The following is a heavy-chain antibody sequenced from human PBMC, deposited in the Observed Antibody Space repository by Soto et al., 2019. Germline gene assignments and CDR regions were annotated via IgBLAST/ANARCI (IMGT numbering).Heavy chain of an antibody. V-gene: IGHV1-2*04. CDR3: ARGSPLWCGEHDAFDI. CDR1: GYTFAGYY. J-gene: IGHJ3*02. Sequence: ASVKVSCKASGYTFAGYYMHWVRQAPGQGLERMGWINPNSGGTNYAQKFQGWVTMTRDTSISTAYMELSMLRSDDTAVYYCARGSPLWCGEHDAFDIWGQGTMVTVSS. D-gene: IGHD3-10*01. CDR2: INPNSGGT.